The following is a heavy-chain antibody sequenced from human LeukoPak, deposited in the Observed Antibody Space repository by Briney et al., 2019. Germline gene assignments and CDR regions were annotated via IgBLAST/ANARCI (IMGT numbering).Heavy chain of an antibody. D-gene: IGHD6-13*01. CDR2: ISAWDGET. CDR3: ARDYVIASAKTPNWLDP. Sequence: ASVSVSCTASGYTFNIYGISWVRQAPGQGLEWLGWISAWDGETNYEQRYQGRVTMTTDTPTSTAYMELRSLRSDDTAVYYCARDYVIASAKTPNWLDPWGQGTLVTVSS. J-gene: IGHJ5*02. V-gene: IGHV1-18*01. CDR1: GYTFNIYG.